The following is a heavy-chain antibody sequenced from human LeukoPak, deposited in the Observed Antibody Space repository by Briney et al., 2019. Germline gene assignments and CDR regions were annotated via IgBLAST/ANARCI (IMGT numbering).Heavy chain of an antibody. CDR3: ARDQRAAGTGAYYYYYMDV. D-gene: IGHD6-13*01. V-gene: IGHV3-7*01. J-gene: IGHJ6*03. CDR2: IKQDGSEK. CDR1: GFTFSSYW. Sequence: GGSLRLFCAASGFTFSSYWMSWVRQAPGKGLEWVANIKQDGSEKYYVDSVKGRFTISRDNAKNSLYLQMNSLRAEDTAVYYCARDQRAAGTGAYYYYYMDVWGKGTTVTVSS.